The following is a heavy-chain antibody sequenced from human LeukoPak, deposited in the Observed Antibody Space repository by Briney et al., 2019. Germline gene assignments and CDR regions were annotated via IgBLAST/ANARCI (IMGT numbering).Heavy chain of an antibody. CDR1: GYTFTGYY. CDR3: ARGSMYYYDSSGYYPVPTSDY. V-gene: IGHV1-2*02. J-gene: IGHJ4*02. D-gene: IGHD3-22*01. CDR2: INPNSGGT. Sequence: GASVKVSCKASGYTFTGYYMHWVRQAPGQGLEWMGWINPNSGGTNYAQKFQGRVTMTRDTSISTAYMELSRLRSDDTAVYYCARGSMYYYDSSGYYPVPTSDYWGQGTLVTVSS.